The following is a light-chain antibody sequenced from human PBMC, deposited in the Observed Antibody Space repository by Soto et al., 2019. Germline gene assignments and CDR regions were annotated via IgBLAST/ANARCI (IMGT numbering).Light chain of an antibody. CDR2: DTS. Sequence: EIVLTQSPGTLYLSPGERATLSCRASQSVTSNYLAWYQQKPGQAPRLLIYDTSSRATGIPYRFSGSGSGTDFTLTITRLEPEDFAVYYCQQYGRSPGLFTFGPGTKVDFK. J-gene: IGKJ3*01. CDR1: QSVTSNY. V-gene: IGKV3-20*01. CDR3: QQYGRSPGLFT.